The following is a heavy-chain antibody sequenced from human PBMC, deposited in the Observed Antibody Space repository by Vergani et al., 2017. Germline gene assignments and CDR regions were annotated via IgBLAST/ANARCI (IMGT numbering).Heavy chain of an antibody. J-gene: IGHJ5*02. Sequence: QVQLQESGPGLVKSSETLSLTCSVSFDSIRNLYCNWIRQPPGKGLEWIGSIHYSEKTNYNPSRKTRVTISVDTSKNQFSLTLTSVTAADTAVYYCASDTHSGQRADRWGQGILVTVTS. CDR1: FDSIRNLY. CDR2: IHYSEKT. V-gene: IGHV4-59*11. D-gene: IGHD6-19*01. CDR3: ASDTHSGQRADR.